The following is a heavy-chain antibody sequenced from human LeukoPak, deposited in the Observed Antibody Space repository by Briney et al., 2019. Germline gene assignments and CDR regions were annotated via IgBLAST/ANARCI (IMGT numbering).Heavy chain of an antibody. D-gene: IGHD6-6*01. Sequence: SETLSLTCTVSGGSISSSSYYWGWIRQPPGKGLEWIVSIYYSASTYYNPPLKSRVTISVDTSKNQFSLTLSSVTAADTAVYYCARHKSVQPAFAIWGQGTMVTVSS. CDR1: GGSISSSSYY. CDR3: ARHKSVQPAFAI. CDR2: IYYSAST. V-gene: IGHV4-39*01. J-gene: IGHJ3*02.